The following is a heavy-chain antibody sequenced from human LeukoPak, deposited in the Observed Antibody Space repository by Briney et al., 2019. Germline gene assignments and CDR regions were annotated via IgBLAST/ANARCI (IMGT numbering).Heavy chain of an antibody. J-gene: IGHJ4*02. CDR1: GYTFTSYG. D-gene: IGHD5-18*01. CDR2: ISAYNGNT. V-gene: IGHV1-18*01. CDR3: ARVDSLTGYSYGPPDY. Sequence: ASVKVSRKASGYTFTSYGISWVRQAPGQGLEWMGWISAYNGNTNYAQKLQGRVTMTTDTSTSTAYMELRSLRSDDTAVYYCARVDSLTGYSYGPPDYWGQGTLVTVSS.